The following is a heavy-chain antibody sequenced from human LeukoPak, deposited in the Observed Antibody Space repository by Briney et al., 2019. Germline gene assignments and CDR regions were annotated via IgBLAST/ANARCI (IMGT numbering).Heavy chain of an antibody. V-gene: IGHV4-59*01. J-gene: IGHJ4*02. CDR3: ARQNYLGGDCSPPPPDY. Sequence: SETLPLTCTVPGGSISSYYWSWIRQPPGKGLEWIGYIYYSGSTNYNPPLKSRVTISVDTSKNHFSLKLSSVTAADTAVYYWARQNYLGGDCSPPPPDYWGQGTLVTVSP. CDR1: GGSISSYY. CDR2: IYYSGST. D-gene: IGHD2-21*02.